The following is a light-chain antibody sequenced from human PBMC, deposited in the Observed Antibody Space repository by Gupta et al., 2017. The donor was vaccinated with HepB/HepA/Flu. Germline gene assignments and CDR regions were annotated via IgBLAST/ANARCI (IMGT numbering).Light chain of an antibody. CDR1: QSISAY. CDR3: QQRDIIPYT. Sequence: DIQMTQSPSSLSASVGDRVTITCRASQSISAYLNWYQQKSGRAPRLLIYGASNVQTGVPSRFSGSGSGTDFTLTISNLQPEDFATFYCQQRDIIPYTFGQGTKVEI. J-gene: IGKJ2*01. V-gene: IGKV1-39*01. CDR2: GAS.